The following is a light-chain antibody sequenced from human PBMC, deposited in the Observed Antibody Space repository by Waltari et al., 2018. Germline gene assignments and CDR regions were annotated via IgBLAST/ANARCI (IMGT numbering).Light chain of an antibody. CDR3: ATWNDSLSGV. CDR2: KNN. CDR1: TSNIGGND. J-gene: IGLJ3*02. Sequence: QSVLTQPPSASGSPGQTITISCSGSTSNIGGNDVYWYQHLPGTAPKLLLYKNNRRPSGVSGRFSGSKSVTSASLAISGLRSEDEAYYYCATWNDSLSGVFGGGTKLTVL. V-gene: IGLV1-47*01.